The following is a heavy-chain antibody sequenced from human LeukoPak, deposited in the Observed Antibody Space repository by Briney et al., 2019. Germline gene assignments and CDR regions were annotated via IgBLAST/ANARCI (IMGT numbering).Heavy chain of an antibody. D-gene: IGHD2-2*02. CDR1: GFTFSNAW. Sequence: PGGSLRLSCAASGFTFSNAWMSWVRQAPGKGLEWVGRIKSKTDGGTTDYAAPVKGRFTISRDDSKNTLYLQMNSLKTEDTAVYYCTTNLDCSSTSCSTDYWGQGTLVTVSS. CDR3: TTNLDCSSTSCSTDY. V-gene: IGHV3-15*01. CDR2: IKSKTDGGTT. J-gene: IGHJ4*02.